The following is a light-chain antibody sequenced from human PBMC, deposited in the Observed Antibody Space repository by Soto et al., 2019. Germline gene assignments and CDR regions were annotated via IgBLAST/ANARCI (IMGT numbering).Light chain of an antibody. Sequence: DIPTTQSPSSLSASVRDRVAITCQASQNINNYLNWYQQKPGRAPKLLIYDASNLEAGVPSRFRGSGSGTDFTFTISRLQPEDIATYYCQQYENLPTFGQGTRLEIK. J-gene: IGKJ5*01. CDR2: DAS. CDR3: QQYENLPT. V-gene: IGKV1-33*01. CDR1: QNINNY.